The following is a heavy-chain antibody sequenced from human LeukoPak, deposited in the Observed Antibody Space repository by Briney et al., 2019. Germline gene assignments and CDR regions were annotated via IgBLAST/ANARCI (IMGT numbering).Heavy chain of an antibody. CDR1: GFTFRRYA. V-gene: IGHV3-23*01. Sequence: GGSLRLSCAASGFTFRRYAMGWVRQAPGKGLEWVSSISGSGTSPWYADSVTGRFTISRDNSKNTVYLQMSSLRAEDTAIYYCAKNPLGWYNCDYWGQGTLVAVSS. D-gene: IGHD1-1*01. J-gene: IGHJ4*02. CDR3: AKNPLGWYNCDY. CDR2: ISGSGTSP.